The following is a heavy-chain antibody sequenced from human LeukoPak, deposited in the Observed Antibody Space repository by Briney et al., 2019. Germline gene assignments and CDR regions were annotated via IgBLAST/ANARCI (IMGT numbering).Heavy chain of an antibody. CDR3: ATPNRFGVVIRQGFDI. J-gene: IGHJ3*02. CDR2: VDPEDGDT. CDR1: GYTFTDYY. D-gene: IGHD3-3*01. Sequence: ASVKVSCKASGYTFTDYYMHWVQQAPGKGLEWMGRVDPEDGDTIYAEKFQGRVTITADTSTDTAYMELSSLRSEDTAVYYCATPNRFGVVIRQGFDIWXXXTMVTVSS. V-gene: IGHV1-69-2*01.